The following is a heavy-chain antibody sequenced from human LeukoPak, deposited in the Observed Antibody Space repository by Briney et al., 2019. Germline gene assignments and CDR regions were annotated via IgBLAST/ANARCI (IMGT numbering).Heavy chain of an antibody. CDR3: ARTYSSGWYGGYFDY. CDR2: INHSGST. D-gene: IGHD6-19*01. Sequence: SETLSLTCAVYGGSFSGYYWSWIRQPPGKGLEWIGEINHSGSTNYNPSLKSRVTISVDTSKNQFSLKLSSVTAADTAVYYCARTYSSGWYGGYFDYWGQGTLVTVSS. J-gene: IGHJ4*02. V-gene: IGHV4-34*01. CDR1: GGSFSGYY.